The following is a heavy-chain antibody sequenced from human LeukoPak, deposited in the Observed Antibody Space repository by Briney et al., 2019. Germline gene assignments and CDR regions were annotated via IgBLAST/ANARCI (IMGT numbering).Heavy chain of an antibody. CDR2: ISYGSNYM. Sequence: SGGSLRLSCAASGFTFSSYNMIWVRQAPGKGLEWVSSISYGSNYMYYADSVKGRFTISRDNAKNSLYLQMNSLRAEDTAVYYCARDQADEGFDYWGQGTLVTVSS. V-gene: IGHV3-21*01. CDR1: GFTFSSYN. CDR3: ARDQADEGFDY. J-gene: IGHJ4*02.